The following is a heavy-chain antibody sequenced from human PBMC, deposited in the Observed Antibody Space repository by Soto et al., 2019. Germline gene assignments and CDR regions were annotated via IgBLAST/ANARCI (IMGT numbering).Heavy chain of an antibody. Sequence: GGSLRLSCAASGVTVSSNYMSWVRQAPGKGLEWVSVIYSGGSTYYADSVKGRFTISRHNSKNTLYLQMNSLRAEDTAVYYCAGPRDRHCSSTSCYYYMDVWGKGTTVTVSS. J-gene: IGHJ6*03. CDR2: IYSGGST. D-gene: IGHD2-2*01. CDR3: AGPRDRHCSSTSCYYYMDV. CDR1: GVTVSSNY. V-gene: IGHV3-53*04.